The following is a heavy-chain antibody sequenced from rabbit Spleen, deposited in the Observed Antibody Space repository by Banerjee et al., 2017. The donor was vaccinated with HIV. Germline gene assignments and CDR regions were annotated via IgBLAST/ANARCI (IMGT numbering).Heavy chain of an antibody. CDR1: GVSFSISSY. V-gene: IGHV1S40*01. CDR2: IDAGSSGFT. CDR3: ARCGGVSNDVTCYYGMDL. D-gene: IGHD1-1*01. Sequence: QSLEESGGDLVKPGASLTLTCTASGVSFSISSYMCWVRQAPGKGLEWIACIDAGSSGFTYFATWAKGRFTISKISSTTVTLQMTRLTAADTATYFCARCGGVSNDVTCYYGMDLWGQGTLVTVS. J-gene: IGHJ6*01.